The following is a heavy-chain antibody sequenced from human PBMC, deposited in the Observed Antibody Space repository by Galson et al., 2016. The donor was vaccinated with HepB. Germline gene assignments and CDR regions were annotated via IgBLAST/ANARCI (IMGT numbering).Heavy chain of an antibody. CDR3: ARDRGVQWTDGTPLDY. D-gene: IGHD6-19*01. V-gene: IGHV3-11*01. CDR2: ISGSGTTI. J-gene: IGHJ4*02. CDR1: GFAFSDYY. Sequence: SLRLSCAASGFAFSDYYMSWIRQAPGKGLEWISSISGSGTTIYYADSVRGRFTISRDNAKNSLDLHMNSLRDEDTAMYYCARDRGVQWTDGTPLDYWGQGTLVTVSS.